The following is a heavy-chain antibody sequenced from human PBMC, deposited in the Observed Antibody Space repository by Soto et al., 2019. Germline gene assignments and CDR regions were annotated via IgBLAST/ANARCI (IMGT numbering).Heavy chain of an antibody. Sequence: GGSLRLSCAASGFTFSSSAMSWVRQAPGKGLEWVSAISGSGGSTYYADSVKGRFTISRDNSKNTLYLQMNSLRAEDTAVYYCASSEIAVAGYYFVYRCQGTLVTVSS. CDR3: ASSEIAVAGYYFVY. J-gene: IGHJ4*02. CDR1: GFTFSSSA. V-gene: IGHV3-23*01. CDR2: ISGSGGST. D-gene: IGHD6-19*01.